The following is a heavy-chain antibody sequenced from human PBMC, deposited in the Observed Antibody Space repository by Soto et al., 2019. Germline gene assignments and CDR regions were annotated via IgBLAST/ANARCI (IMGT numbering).Heavy chain of an antibody. Sequence: SETLSLTCGVSGGSISGSYWSWIRQSPGKGLEWLGYVYYTGSTNYSPSLRSRVSISVDTSKNEFSLRLSSVTAADTAVYFCARSVAVPGAHIDYWGQGTKVTVYS. D-gene: IGHD6-19*01. V-gene: IGHV4-59*01. CDR1: GGSISGSY. CDR3: ARSVAVPGAHIDY. CDR2: VYYTGST. J-gene: IGHJ4*02.